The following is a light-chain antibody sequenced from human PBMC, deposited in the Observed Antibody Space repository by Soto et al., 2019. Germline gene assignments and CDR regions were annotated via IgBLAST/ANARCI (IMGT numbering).Light chain of an antibody. Sequence: DIQMTQSPSSLSASVVDRVTITCRASQSISSYLNWYQQKPGKAPKLLIYAASSLQSGVPSRFSGSGSGTDFTLTISSLQPEEFATYCFHQSDSTRVLTFGGGIKGDIK. CDR2: AAS. CDR3: HQSDSTRVLT. CDR1: QSISSY. J-gene: IGKJ4*01. V-gene: IGKV1-39*01.